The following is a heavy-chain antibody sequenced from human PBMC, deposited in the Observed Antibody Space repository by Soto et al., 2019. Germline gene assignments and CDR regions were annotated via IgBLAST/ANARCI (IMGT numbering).Heavy chain of an antibody. CDR1: GYTFTGYY. J-gene: IGHJ5*02. Sequence: ASVKVSCKASGYTFTGYYMHWVRQAPGQGLEWMGWINPNSGGTNYAQKFQGRVTMTRDTSISTAYMELSRLRSDDTAVYYCARERAAMENWFDPWGQGTLVTVSS. CDR3: ARERAAMENWFDP. CDR2: INPNSGGT. V-gene: IGHV1-2*02. D-gene: IGHD5-18*01.